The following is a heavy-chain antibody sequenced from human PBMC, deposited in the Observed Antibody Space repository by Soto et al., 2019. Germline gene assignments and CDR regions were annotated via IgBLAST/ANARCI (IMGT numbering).Heavy chain of an antibody. CDR3: AGDLGSRWWGSYFDY. J-gene: IGHJ4*02. CDR2: IIPIFGTA. D-gene: IGHD6-13*01. CDR1: GGTFSSYA. V-gene: IGHV1-69*12. Sequence: QVQLVQSGAEVKKPGSSVKVSCKASGGTFSSYAISWVRQAPGQGLEWMGGIIPIFGTANYAQKFQGRVTNAASEPTSTAYMELTSLRSEDTAVYYCAGDLGSRWWGSYFDYRGQGTLVTVSS.